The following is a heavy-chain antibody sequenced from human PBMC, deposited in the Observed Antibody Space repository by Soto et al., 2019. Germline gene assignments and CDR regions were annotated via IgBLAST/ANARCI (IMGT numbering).Heavy chain of an antibody. Sequence: PSQTLSVTCTVSGGNISTGGYYWNWISQHPGKGLEWIGYFYYSGSTYYSPSFQGHVTISADKSISTAYLQWSSLKASDTAMYYCARPGQQLGDFDYWGQGTLVTVSS. CDR3: ARPGQQLGDFDY. J-gene: IGHJ4*02. V-gene: IGHV4-31*01. CDR2: FYYSGST. D-gene: IGHD6-13*01. CDR1: GGNISTGGYY.